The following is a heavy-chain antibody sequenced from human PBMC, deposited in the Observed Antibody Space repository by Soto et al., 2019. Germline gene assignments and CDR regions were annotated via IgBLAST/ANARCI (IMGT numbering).Heavy chain of an antibody. V-gene: IGHV3-9*01. CDR2: ISWNSGNI. Sequence: GGSLGLSCAASGFTFDDYAMHWVRQAPGKGLEWVSGISWNSGNIGYADSVKGRFTISRDIARNSLYLQMNGLRAEDTALYYCAKDIGENGSKVRFDYWGHGTLVTVSS. CDR1: GFTFDDYA. D-gene: IGHD3-3*01. CDR3: AKDIGENGSKVRFDY. J-gene: IGHJ4*01.